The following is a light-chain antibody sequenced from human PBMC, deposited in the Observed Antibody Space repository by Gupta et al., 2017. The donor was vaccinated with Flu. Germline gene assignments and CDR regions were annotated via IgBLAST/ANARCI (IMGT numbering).Light chain of an antibody. Sequence: ATVSLSPAAGATPTCSASQSISSKIAWYQQKPSQAPTLLIYDADTSPTGIPVRFSGSGSGTEFTLTINSRQSEDFAVYYCQHYDTCPPWTLGQGTKVEIK. CDR2: DAD. CDR1: QSISSK. CDR3: QHYDTCPPWT. J-gene: IGKJ1*01. V-gene: IGKV3-15*01.